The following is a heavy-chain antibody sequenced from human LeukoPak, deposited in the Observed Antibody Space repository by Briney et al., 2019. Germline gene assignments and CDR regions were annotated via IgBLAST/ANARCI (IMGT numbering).Heavy chain of an antibody. CDR2: ISAHNGNT. J-gene: IGHJ6*02. V-gene: IGHV1-18*01. D-gene: IGHD4/OR15-4a*01. Sequence: ASVKVSCKASGYTFTSYGISWVRQAPGQGLEWVGWISAHNGNTDYAQKLQGRVTMTTDTSTSTAYMELRSLSSDDTAVYYCARDYLTTPYYYYGMDVWGQGTTVIVSS. CDR1: GYTFTSYG. CDR3: ARDYLTTPYYYYGMDV.